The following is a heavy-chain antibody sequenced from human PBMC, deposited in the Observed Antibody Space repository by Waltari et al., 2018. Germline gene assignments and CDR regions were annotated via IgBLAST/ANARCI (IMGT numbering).Heavy chain of an antibody. V-gene: IGHV4-34*01. CDR2: INHSGST. CDR1: GGSFSGYS. CDR3: ARGRKDRRGAAMLYYYYYMDV. J-gene: IGHJ6*03. D-gene: IGHD2-2*01. Sequence: QVQLQQWGAGLLKPSEPLSLTCTASGGSFSGYSWSLTRQHLGTGMEWIGEINHSGSTNYNPSLKSRVTISVDTSKNQFSLKLSSVTAADTAVYYCARGRKDRRGAAMLYYYYYMDVWGKGTTVTVSS.